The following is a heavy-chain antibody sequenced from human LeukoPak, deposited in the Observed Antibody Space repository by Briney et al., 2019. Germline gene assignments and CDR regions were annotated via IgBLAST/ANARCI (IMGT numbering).Heavy chain of an antibody. V-gene: IGHV3-23*01. J-gene: IGHJ4*02. Sequence: GGSLRLSCAASGFTLSNYAMSWVRQAPGKGLEWVSTISGSGGSTYYADSVKGRFTISRDNSKNTLYLQMNSLRAEDTAVYYCAKEGKLLWFGELSSQYYFDYWGQGTLVTVSS. CDR1: GFTLSNYA. CDR3: AKEGKLLWFGELSSQYYFDY. CDR2: ISGSGGST. D-gene: IGHD3-10*01.